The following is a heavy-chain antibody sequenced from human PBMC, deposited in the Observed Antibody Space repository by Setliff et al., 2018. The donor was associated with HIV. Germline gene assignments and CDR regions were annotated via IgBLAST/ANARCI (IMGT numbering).Heavy chain of an antibody. CDR2: IWYDGSNQ. CDR1: GFTLGNFW. Sequence: GESLKISCAASGFTLGNFWMHWVRQAPGKGLEWVAVIWYDGSNQNYADSVKGRLTVSRDNSNNTMYLQMNSLTPEDTAVYHCARYSSDWHTFDYWGQGTLVTVSS. CDR3: ARYSSDWHTFDY. V-gene: IGHV3-33*08. J-gene: IGHJ4*02. D-gene: IGHD6-25*01.